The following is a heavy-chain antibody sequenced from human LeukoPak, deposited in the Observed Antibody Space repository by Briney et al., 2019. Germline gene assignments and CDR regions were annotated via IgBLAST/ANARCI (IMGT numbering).Heavy chain of an antibody. D-gene: IGHD5-24*01. J-gene: IGHJ4*02. Sequence: GALRLSCAASGFTFSSYSMNWVRQAPGKGLEWISYIGSSGNTISYADSVRGRFTISRDNAKNSVFLQINTLRAEDTALYYCARGLRNAYNYFDYWGQGILVTVSS. CDR1: GFTFSSYS. CDR3: ARGLRNAYNYFDY. V-gene: IGHV3-48*04. CDR2: IGSSGNTI.